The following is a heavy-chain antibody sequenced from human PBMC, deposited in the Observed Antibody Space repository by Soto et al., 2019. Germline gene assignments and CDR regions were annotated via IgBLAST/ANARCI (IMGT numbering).Heavy chain of an antibody. Sequence: EVLLLESGGGLVQPGGSLRLSCAASGFTFSSYAMNWVRQAPGKGLEWVSAISGSGGSTYYADSVKGRFTISRDNSKNTLYLQMNSLRAEDTAVYYCAKGAVVRGVYDLDYWGQGTLVTVSS. CDR3: AKGAVVRGVYDLDY. J-gene: IGHJ4*02. V-gene: IGHV3-23*01. CDR1: GFTFSSYA. CDR2: ISGSGGST. D-gene: IGHD3-10*01.